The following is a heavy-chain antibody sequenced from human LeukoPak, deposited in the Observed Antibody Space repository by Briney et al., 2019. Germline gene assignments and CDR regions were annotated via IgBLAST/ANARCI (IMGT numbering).Heavy chain of an antibody. CDR3: ARALIAAAGMDYFDY. CDR2: INPNSGGT. CDR1: GYTFTGYY. V-gene: IGHV1-2*04. J-gene: IGHJ4*02. D-gene: IGHD6-13*01. Sequence: ASVKVSCKASGYTFTGYYMHWVRQAPGQGLEWMGWINPNSGGTNYAQKFQGWVTMTRDTSISTAYMELSRLRSDDTAVYYCARALIAAAGMDYFDYWGQGTLVTVSS.